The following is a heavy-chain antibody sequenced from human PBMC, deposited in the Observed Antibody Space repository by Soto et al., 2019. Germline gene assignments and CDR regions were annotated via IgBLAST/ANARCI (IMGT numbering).Heavy chain of an antibody. V-gene: IGHV3-30*18. CDR3: AKGPAEKYYYDSSGFDY. CDR2: ISYDGSNK. J-gene: IGHJ4*02. D-gene: IGHD3-22*01. Sequence: GGSLRLSCAASGFTFSSYGMHWVRQAPGKGLEWVAVISYDGSNKYYADSVKGRFTISRDNSKNTLYLQMNSLRAEDTAVYYCAKGPAEKYYYDSSGFDYWGQGNLVTVSS. CDR1: GFTFSSYG.